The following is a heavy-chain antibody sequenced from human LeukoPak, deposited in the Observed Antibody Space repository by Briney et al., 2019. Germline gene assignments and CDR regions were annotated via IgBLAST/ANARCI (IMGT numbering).Heavy chain of an antibody. CDR1: GGSISSSNYY. V-gene: IGHV4-39*01. D-gene: IGHD5-18*01. Sequence: SETLSLTCSVSGGSISSSNYYWGWIRQPPGKGLEWIGSIHYSGTTYYNPSLKSRVTISVDTSKNQFSLKLSSVTAADTAVYFCARSGYSFLVDSWGQGALVTVSS. CDR2: IHYSGTT. J-gene: IGHJ4*02. CDR3: ARSGYSFLVDS.